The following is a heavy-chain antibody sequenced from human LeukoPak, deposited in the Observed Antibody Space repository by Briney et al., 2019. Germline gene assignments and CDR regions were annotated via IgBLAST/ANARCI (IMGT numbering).Heavy chain of an antibody. J-gene: IGHJ4*02. CDR1: GFTFSSYA. Sequence: GRSLRLSCAASGFTFSSYAMHWVRQAPGKGLEWVAVISYGGSNKYYADSVKGRFTISRDNSKNTLYLQMNSLRAEGTAVYYCARTKYYYGSGDYWGQGTLVTVSS. D-gene: IGHD3-10*01. CDR3: ARTKYYYGSGDY. CDR2: ISYGGSNK. V-gene: IGHV3-30*04.